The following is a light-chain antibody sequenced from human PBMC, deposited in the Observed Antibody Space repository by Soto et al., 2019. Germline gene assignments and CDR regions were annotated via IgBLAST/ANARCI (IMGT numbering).Light chain of an antibody. V-gene: IGKV3-20*01. CDR3: QQYETSPRT. CDR2: GAS. Sequence: EIVLTQSPGTLSLSPGERATLSCRASQIITRNYLAWYQQKSGQAPRLLIYGASSRATGIPDRFSGSGSGTDFTLTISRLEPEDFAVYFCQQYETSPRTFDQGTKV. CDR1: QIITRNY. J-gene: IGKJ1*01.